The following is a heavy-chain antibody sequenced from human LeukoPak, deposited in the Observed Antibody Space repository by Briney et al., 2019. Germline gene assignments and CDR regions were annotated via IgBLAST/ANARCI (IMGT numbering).Heavy chain of an antibody. CDR2: IYYSGST. J-gene: IGHJ4*02. V-gene: IGHV4-61*01. CDR1: GGSISSSSYY. CDR3: ARGQSGLWLDY. D-gene: IGHD5-18*01. Sequence: PSETLSLTCTVSGGSISSSSYYWSWIRQPPGRGLEWIGYIYYSGSTNYNPSLKSRVTISVDTSKNQFSLKLSSVTAADTAVYYCARGQSGLWLDYWGQGTLVTVSS.